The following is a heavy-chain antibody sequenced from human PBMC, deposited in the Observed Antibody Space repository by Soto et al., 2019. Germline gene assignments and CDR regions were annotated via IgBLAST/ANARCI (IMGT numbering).Heavy chain of an antibody. D-gene: IGHD2-15*01. Sequence: WGSLGLACAASGVTFSNAWMSWVRQATGKGLEWVGRIKSKTDGGTKDYAAPVKGRFTISRDDSKNTLYLQMNSLKTEDTTVYYCTTDPVVVVVAATPIDWFDLWGQGTLVTVSS. J-gene: IGHJ5*02. CDR3: TTDPVVVVVAATPIDWFDL. CDR1: GVTFSNAW. CDR2: IKSKTDGGTK. V-gene: IGHV3-15*01.